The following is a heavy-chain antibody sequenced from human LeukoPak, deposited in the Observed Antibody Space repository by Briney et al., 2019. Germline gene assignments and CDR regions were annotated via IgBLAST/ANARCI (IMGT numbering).Heavy chain of an antibody. V-gene: IGHV3-48*02. Sequence: GGSLRLSCAASGFTFSSYNMHWVRQAPGEGLEWVSYISSRSSTIYYADSVKGRFTISRDNAKNSLYMQMNSLRDEDTAVYYCARDKGGSSWFDYWGQGTLVTVSS. CDR3: ARDKGGSSWFDY. CDR2: ISSRSSTI. D-gene: IGHD6-13*01. CDR1: GFTFSSYN. J-gene: IGHJ4*02.